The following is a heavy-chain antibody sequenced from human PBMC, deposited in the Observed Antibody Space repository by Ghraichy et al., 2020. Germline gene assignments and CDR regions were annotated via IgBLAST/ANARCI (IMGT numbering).Heavy chain of an antibody. V-gene: IGHV3-74*01. CDR2: INSDGSST. CDR1: GFTFSSYW. J-gene: IGHJ4*02. Sequence: SCAASGFTFSSYWMHWVRQAPGKGLVWVSRINSDGSSTSYADSVKGRFTISRDNAKNTLYLQMNSLRAEDTAVYYCARNLGSSSGGYWGQGTLVTVSS. D-gene: IGHD6-6*01. CDR3: ARNLGSSSGGY.